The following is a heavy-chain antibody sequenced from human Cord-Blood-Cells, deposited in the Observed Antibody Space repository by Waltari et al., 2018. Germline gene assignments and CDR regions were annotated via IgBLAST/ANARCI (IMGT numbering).Heavy chain of an antibody. J-gene: IGHJ3*02. CDR3: ARSGYFGDAFDI. CDR2: SSGSSIYI. D-gene: IGHD3-10*01. V-gene: IGHV3-21*01. CDR1: GFTFSSYS. Sequence: EVQLVESGGGLVKPGGSLRLSCAASGFTFSSYSMNWVRQAPGKGVQWVCSSSGSSIYIYYAASVKGRFTIPRDNAKNSLYLQMNSLRAEDTAVYYCARSGYFGDAFDIWGQGTMVTVSS.